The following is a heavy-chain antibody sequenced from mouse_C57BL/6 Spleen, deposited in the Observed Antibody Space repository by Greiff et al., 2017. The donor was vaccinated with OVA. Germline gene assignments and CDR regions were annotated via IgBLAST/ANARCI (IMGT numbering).Heavy chain of an antibody. J-gene: IGHJ4*01. CDR3: TGDNYYAMDY. CDR1: GYTFPDYE. Sequence: QVQLQQSGAELVRPGASVTLSCKASGYTFPDYEMHWVKQTPVHGLEWIGALAPETGGTAYTQKFKGKAILTADKSSSTAYMELRSLTSEDSAVYYCTGDNYYAMDYWGQGTSVTVSS. CDR2: LAPETGGT. V-gene: IGHV1-15*01.